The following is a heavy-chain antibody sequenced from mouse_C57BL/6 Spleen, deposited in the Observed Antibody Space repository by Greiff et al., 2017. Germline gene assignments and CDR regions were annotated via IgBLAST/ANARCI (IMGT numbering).Heavy chain of an antibody. CDR2: ISYDGSN. Sequence: EVQRVESGPGLVKPSQSLSLTCSVTGYSITSGYYWNWIRQFPGNKLEWMGYISYDGSNNYNPSLKNRISITRDTSKNQFFLKLNSVTTEDTATYYCARAGYSYAMDYWGQGTSVTVSS. J-gene: IGHJ4*01. CDR1: GYSITSGYY. V-gene: IGHV3-6*01. D-gene: IGHD2-3*01. CDR3: ARAGYSYAMDY.